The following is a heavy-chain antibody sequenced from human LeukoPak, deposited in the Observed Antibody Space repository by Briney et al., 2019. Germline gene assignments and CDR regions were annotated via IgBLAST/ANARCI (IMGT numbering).Heavy chain of an antibody. CDR2: IKQDGSEK. CDR3: ARDLYGSGSYHHYFDY. CDR1: GFTFSSYW. D-gene: IGHD3-10*01. V-gene: IGHV3-7*01. Sequence: PGGSLRLSCAASGFTFSSYWMSWVRQAPGKGLEWVANIKQDGSEKYYVDSVKGRFTISRDNAKNSLYLQMNSLRAEDTAVYYCARDLYGSGSYHHYFDYWGQGTLVFVSS. J-gene: IGHJ4*02.